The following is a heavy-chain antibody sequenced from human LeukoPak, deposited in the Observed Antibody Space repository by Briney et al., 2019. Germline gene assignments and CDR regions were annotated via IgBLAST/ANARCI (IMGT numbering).Heavy chain of an antibody. CDR3: ARLLLTEYKSGWYGHNFDY. CDR2: ISAYNGHT. CDR1: GYTFTSYG. Sequence: GASVKVSCKASGYTFTSYGISWVRQAPGQGLEWMGWISAYNGHTNYAQKFQGVFTMTTDTSTGTAYMELRSLRSDDTAVYYCARLLLTEYKSGWYGHNFDYWGQGTQVTVSS. J-gene: IGHJ4*02. V-gene: IGHV1-18*01. D-gene: IGHD6-13*01.